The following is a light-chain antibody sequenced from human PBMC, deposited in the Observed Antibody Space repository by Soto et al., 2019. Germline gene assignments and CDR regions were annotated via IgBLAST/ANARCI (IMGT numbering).Light chain of an antibody. V-gene: IGLV2-14*01. Sequence: QSALTQPASVSGSPGQSITISCTGTSSDVGGYNYVSWYQQHPGKAPKLMIYDVSNRPSGVSNRFSGSKSGNTASLTISGVPAEDEADYYCRSYTSSSTLVFGGGTKLTVL. CDR1: SSDVGGYNY. J-gene: IGLJ2*01. CDR3: RSYTSSSTLV. CDR2: DVS.